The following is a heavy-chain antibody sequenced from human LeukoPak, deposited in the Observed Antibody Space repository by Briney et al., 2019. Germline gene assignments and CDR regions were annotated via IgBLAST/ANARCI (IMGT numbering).Heavy chain of an antibody. V-gene: IGHV3-15*01. Sequence: GRSLRLSCAASGFTFSSYAMHWVRQAPGKGLECVGRIKSKAEGGTTDYAAPVNGRFTISRDDSKNTLYLQMNSLKTEDTAVYYCIRDPLDWGQGTLVTVSS. CDR3: IRDPLD. J-gene: IGHJ4*02. CDR1: GFTFSSYA. CDR2: IKSKAEGGTT.